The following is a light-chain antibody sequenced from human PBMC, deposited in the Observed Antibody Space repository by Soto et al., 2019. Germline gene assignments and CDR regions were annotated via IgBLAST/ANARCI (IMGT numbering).Light chain of an antibody. CDR3: AAWDDNLNGVV. Sequence: QSVLTQPPSASGTPGQRVTISCSGSSSNIGSNTVSWYQQVPGTAPKLLIYSNNQRPSGVPDRCSGSKSGTSASLAISGLQYEDEADYYCAAWDDNLNGVVFGGGPKLTVL. CDR1: SSNIGSNT. CDR2: SNN. V-gene: IGLV1-44*01. J-gene: IGLJ2*01.